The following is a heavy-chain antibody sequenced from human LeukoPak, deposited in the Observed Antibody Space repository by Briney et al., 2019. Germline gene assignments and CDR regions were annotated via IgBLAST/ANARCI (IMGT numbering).Heavy chain of an antibody. CDR2: ISSSSSYI. CDR3: ARDRQWELPNWFDP. Sequence: PGGSLRLSCAASGFTFSSYSMNWVRQAPGKGLEWVSSISSSSSYIYYADSVKGRFTISRDNAKNSLYLQKNSLRAEDTAVYYCARDRQWELPNWFDPWGQGTLVTVSS. V-gene: IGHV3-21*01. D-gene: IGHD1-26*01. J-gene: IGHJ5*02. CDR1: GFTFSSYS.